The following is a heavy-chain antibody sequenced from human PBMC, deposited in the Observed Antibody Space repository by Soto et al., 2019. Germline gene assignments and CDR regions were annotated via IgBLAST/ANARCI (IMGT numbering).Heavy chain of an antibody. Sequence: SETLSLTFTLSGGSISTFYCGWIRQPRGKGLEWIGYIYYSGSTNYNPSLKSRVTISVDTSKNQFSLKLSSVTAADTAVYYCARRYSSSFDYWGQGALVTVSS. CDR2: IYYSGST. J-gene: IGHJ4*02. CDR3: ARRYSSSFDY. CDR1: GGSISTFY. D-gene: IGHD6-13*01. V-gene: IGHV4-59*08.